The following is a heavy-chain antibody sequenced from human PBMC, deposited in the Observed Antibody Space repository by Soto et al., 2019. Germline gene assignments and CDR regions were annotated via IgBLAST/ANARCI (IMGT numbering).Heavy chain of an antibody. V-gene: IGHV5-10-1*01. CDR1: GYSFTSYW. D-gene: IGHD4-4*01. CDR2: IDPSDSYT. Sequence: GESLKISCQGSGYSFTSYWISWVRQMPGKGLEWMGRIDPSDSYTNYSPSFQGHVIISADKSISTAYLQWSSLKASDTAMYYCARQVTHYYYYGMDVWGQGTTVTVSS. CDR3: ARQVTHYYYYGMDV. J-gene: IGHJ6*02.